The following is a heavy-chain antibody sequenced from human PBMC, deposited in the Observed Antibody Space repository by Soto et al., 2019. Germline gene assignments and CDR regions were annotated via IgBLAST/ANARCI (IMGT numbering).Heavy chain of an antibody. Sequence: QVQLVQSGAEVRKPGASVKVSCKASGYTFTRYGISWVRQAPGQGLEWMGWISTYNGDTHYAHTLQGRVTLTTDTSTSTAYMEVTSLRSDDTAVYYCARAYGDSYFDYWGQGTLVTVSS. CDR1: GYTFTRYG. CDR3: ARAYGDSYFDY. CDR2: ISTYNGDT. V-gene: IGHV1-18*01. D-gene: IGHD4-17*01. J-gene: IGHJ4*02.